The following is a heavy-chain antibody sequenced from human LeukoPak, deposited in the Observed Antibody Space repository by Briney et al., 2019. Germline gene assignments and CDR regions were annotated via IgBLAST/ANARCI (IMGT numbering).Heavy chain of an antibody. Sequence: SEALSLTCTVSGASISRYYWSWIRHPPGKGLEWIGFVYYSGDTNYDPSLKSRVTISLDTSKNQFSLKMTSVTAADTAVYYCAGAYSDYNFIFDYWGQGTLVTVSS. CDR1: GASISRYY. CDR2: VYYSGDT. D-gene: IGHD5-12*01. CDR3: AGAYSDYNFIFDY. J-gene: IGHJ4*02. V-gene: IGHV4-59*01.